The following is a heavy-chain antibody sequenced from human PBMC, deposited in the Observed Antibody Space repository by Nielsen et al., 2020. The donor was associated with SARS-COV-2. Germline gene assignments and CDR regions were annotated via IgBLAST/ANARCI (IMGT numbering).Heavy chain of an antibody. V-gene: IGHV4-34*01. CDR2: INHSGST. D-gene: IGHD2-2*01. J-gene: IGHJ6*03. Sequence: CQAPGKGLEWIGEINHSGSTNYNPSLKSRVTISVDTSKNQFSLKLSSVTAADTAVYYCARGVVVVPAATYYYYYYMDVWGKGTTVTVSS. CDR3: ARGVVVVPAATYYYYYYMDV.